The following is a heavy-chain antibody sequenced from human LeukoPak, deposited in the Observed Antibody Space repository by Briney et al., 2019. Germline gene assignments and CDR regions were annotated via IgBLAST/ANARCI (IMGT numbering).Heavy chain of an antibody. Sequence: GGSLRLSCAATGFTFSTYGMHWVRQGPGKGLEWVAVISYDGSNIYYADSVKGRFTISRDNSKNTLYLQMNSLRAEDTAVYYCAKERAAAGSVTLWNHFDYWGQGTLVTVSS. CDR2: ISYDGSNI. D-gene: IGHD6-13*01. CDR3: AKERAAAGSVTLWNHFDY. V-gene: IGHV3-30*18. J-gene: IGHJ4*02. CDR1: GFTFSTYG.